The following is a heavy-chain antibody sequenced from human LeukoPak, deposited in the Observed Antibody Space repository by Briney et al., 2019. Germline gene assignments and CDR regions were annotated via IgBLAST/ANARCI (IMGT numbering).Heavy chain of an antibody. V-gene: IGHV1-18*01. CDR3: ARVSHYYGSEIEY. Sequence: ASVTVSSTASGYTFTSYGITWVRQAPGQGLEWMGWISAYNGNTNYAQKVQGRVTMTTDTSTSTAYMELRSLRSDDTAVYYCARVSHYYGSEIEYWGQGTLVTVSS. J-gene: IGHJ4*02. D-gene: IGHD3-10*01. CDR2: ISAYNGNT. CDR1: GYTFTSYG.